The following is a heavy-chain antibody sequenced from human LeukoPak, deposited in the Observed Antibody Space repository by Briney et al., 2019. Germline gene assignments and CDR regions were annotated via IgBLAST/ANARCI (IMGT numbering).Heavy chain of an antibody. V-gene: IGHV4-39*01. CDR2: IYYSGST. J-gene: IGHJ4*02. CDR3: ARQTDSNYISH. CDR1: GGSISSSSYY. D-gene: IGHD4-11*01. Sequence: SETLSLTCTVSGGSISSSSYYWGWIRQPPGKGLEWIGSIYYSGSTYYNPSLKSRVTISVDTSKNQFSLKLGSVTAADTAVYYCARQTDSNYISHWGQGTLVTVSS.